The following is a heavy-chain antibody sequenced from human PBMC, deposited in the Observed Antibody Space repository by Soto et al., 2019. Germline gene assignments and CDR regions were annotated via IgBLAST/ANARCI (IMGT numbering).Heavy chain of an antibody. V-gene: IGHV3-23*01. CDR2: ISYGGGTT. Sequence: RLSCAASEFTFSNYAMSWVRQAPGKGLEWVSAISYGGGTTYYADSVKGRFTISRDNSKNTLYLQMNSLRAEDTAVYYCAKNPGYYYDGPGYLFAFRARRSFDP. CDR3: AKNPGYYYDGPGYLFAFRARRSFDP. D-gene: IGHD3-22*01. CDR1: EFTFSNYA. J-gene: IGHJ5*02.